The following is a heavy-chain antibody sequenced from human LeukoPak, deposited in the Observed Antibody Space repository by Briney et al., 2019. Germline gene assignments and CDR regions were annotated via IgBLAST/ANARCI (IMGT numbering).Heavy chain of an antibody. CDR3: ASYYDSSGGPPS. J-gene: IGHJ4*02. Sequence: SVKVSCKASGGTFSSYAISWVRQAPGQGLEWMGRIIPILGIANYAQKFQGRVTITADKSTSTAYMELSSLRSEDTAVYYCASYYDSSGGPPSWGQGTLVTVSS. CDR2: IIPILGIA. D-gene: IGHD3-22*01. CDR1: GGTFSSYA. V-gene: IGHV1-69*04.